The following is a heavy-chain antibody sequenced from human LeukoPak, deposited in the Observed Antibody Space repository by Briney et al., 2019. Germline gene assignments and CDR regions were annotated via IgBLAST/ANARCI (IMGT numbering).Heavy chain of an antibody. CDR2: ISSSSSYI. D-gene: IGHD4-11*01. J-gene: IGHJ3*02. Sequence: GGSLRLSCAASGFTFSSYGMHWVRQAPGKGLEWVSSISSSSSYIYYADSVKGRFTISRDNAKNSLYLQMNSLRAEDTAVYYCASLRGMTTVTTNAFDIWGQGTMVTVSS. CDR1: GFTFSSYG. V-gene: IGHV3-21*01. CDR3: ASLRGMTTVTTNAFDI.